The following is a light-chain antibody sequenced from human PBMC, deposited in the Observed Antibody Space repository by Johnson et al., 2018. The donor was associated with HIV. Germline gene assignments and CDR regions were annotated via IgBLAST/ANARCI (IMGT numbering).Light chain of an antibody. CDR1: SSNIGNNY. V-gene: IGLV1-51*01. CDR3: GTWDSGLGALYV. Sequence: QSVLTQPPSVSAAPGQKVAISCSGSSSNIGNNYVSWYQQLPGTAPKLLIYDDYKRPSGIPDRFSGSKSGTSATLGITGLQTGDEADYYCGTWDSGLGALYVFGTGTKVTVL. J-gene: IGLJ1*01. CDR2: DDY.